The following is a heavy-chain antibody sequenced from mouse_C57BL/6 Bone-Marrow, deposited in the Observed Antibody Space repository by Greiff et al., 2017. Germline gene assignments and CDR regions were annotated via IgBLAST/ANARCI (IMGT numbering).Heavy chain of an antibody. CDR1: GYTFTSYW. V-gene: IGHV1-59*01. Sequence: QVQLKQPGAELVRPGTSVKLSCKASGYTFTSYWMHWVKQRPGQGLEWIGVIDPSDSYTNYNQKFKGKATLTVDTSSSTAYMQLSSLTSEDSAVYYGARDPYFDYWGQGTTLTVSS. CDR2: IDPSDSYT. J-gene: IGHJ2*01. CDR3: ARDPYFDY.